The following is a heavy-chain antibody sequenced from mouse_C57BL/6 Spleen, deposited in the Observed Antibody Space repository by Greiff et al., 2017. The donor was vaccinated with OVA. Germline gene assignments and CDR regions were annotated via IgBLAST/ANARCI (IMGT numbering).Heavy chain of an antibody. J-gene: IGHJ1*03. Sequence: EVKVVESGGGLVQPGGSMKLSCVASGFTFSNYWMNWVRQSPEKGLEWVAQIRLKSDNYATHYAESVKGRFTISRDDSKSSVYLQMNNLRAEDTGIYYCTGGGYDYDERYFDVWGTGTTVTVSS. CDR2: IRLKSDNYAT. V-gene: IGHV6-3*01. CDR3: TGGGYDYDERYFDV. D-gene: IGHD2-4*01. CDR1: GFTFSNYW.